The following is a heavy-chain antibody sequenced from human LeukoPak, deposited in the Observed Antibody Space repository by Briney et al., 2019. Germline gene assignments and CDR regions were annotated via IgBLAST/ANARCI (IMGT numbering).Heavy chain of an antibody. V-gene: IGHV3-66*01. CDR2: IYSGGNT. J-gene: IGHJ4*02. CDR3: AKCASVAVAGTEIVY. CDR1: GFTVGSNY. D-gene: IGHD6-19*01. Sequence: GGSLRLSCAASGFTVGSNYLTWVRQAPGKGLEWVSVIYSGGNTYYADSVKGRFTISRDNSKNTLYLQMNSLRAEDTAVYYCAKCASVAVAGTEIVYWGQGTLVTVSS.